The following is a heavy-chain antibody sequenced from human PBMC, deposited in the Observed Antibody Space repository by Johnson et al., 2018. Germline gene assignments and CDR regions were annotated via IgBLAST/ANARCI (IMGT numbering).Heavy chain of an antibody. Sequence: QVQLVQSGGGVVQPGRSLRLSCAASGFTFTTYSMHWVRQAPGKGLEWVAAISSDGINKYYEDSVKGRFTISRDNSKNTLFLQMNSLRAEDTCVYYCARLAYCGGGCYSFAFDIWGQGTMVTVSS. CDR1: GFTFTTYS. D-gene: IGHD2-21*02. V-gene: IGHV3-30-3*01. CDR2: ISSDGINK. J-gene: IGHJ3*02. CDR3: ARLAYCGGGCYSFAFDI.